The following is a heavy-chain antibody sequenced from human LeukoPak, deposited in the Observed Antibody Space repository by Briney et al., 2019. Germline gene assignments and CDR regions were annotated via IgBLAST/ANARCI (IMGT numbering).Heavy chain of an antibody. CDR3: TRDFDAATGY. CDR2: INPDGSST. CDR1: GFTFSTYW. V-gene: IGHV3-74*01. Sequence: PGGSLRLSCGACGFTFSTYWMHWVRQAPGKGLVWVSRINPDGSSTGYADSVRGRFTISRDNAKNTLYLQMNSLRAEDTAVYYCTRDFDAATGYWGQGTLVTVSS. J-gene: IGHJ4*02. D-gene: IGHD3-9*01.